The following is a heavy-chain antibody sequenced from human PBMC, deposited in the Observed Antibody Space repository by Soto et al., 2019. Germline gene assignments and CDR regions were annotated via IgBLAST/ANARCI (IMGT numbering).Heavy chain of an antibody. CDR1: GDTFSSYG. Sequence: QVQLVQSGAEVKNPGASVKVSCKASGDTFSSYGISWVRQAPGQGLEWMGWISAHRGNTNYAQKFRGRVTMTTDTATSTVYMELRSLREDDTAVYYCARDRDQWDQKYWDSWGQGTLLTVSS. V-gene: IGHV1-18*01. J-gene: IGHJ4*02. D-gene: IGHD1-26*01. CDR3: ARDRDQWDQKYWDS. CDR2: ISAHRGNT.